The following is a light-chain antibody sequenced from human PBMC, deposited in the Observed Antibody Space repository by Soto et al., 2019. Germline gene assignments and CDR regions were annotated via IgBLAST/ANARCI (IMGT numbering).Light chain of an antibody. CDR1: QSVSSN. V-gene: IGKV3-15*01. CDR3: QQYDNGPPAWT. CDR2: GAS. Sequence: EIVMMQSPATLSVSPGERATLFCRASQSVSSNLAWYQQKPGQAPRLLIYGASTRATGITDRFSGSGSGTGFTPTIRSLQSEDSAVHYCQQYDNGPPAWTFGQGTKVEIK. J-gene: IGKJ1*01.